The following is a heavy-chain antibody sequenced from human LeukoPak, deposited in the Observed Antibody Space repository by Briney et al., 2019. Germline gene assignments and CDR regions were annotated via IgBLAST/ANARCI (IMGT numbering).Heavy chain of an antibody. CDR2: MKLDGSEE. J-gene: IGHJ4*02. Sequence: GGSLRLSCAASGLIFSDYWMGWVRQAPGKGPEWVANMKLDGSEEYYLDSVKGRFIISRDNANNSLSLQMNSLRTEDTAVYYCARDYCSGESCYDHWGQGTLVTVSS. V-gene: IGHV3-7*03. D-gene: IGHD2-15*01. CDR3: ARDYCSGESCYDH. CDR1: GLIFSDYW.